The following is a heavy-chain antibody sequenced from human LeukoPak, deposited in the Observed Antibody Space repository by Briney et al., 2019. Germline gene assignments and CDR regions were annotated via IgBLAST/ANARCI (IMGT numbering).Heavy chain of an antibody. D-gene: IGHD7-27*01. CDR3: AHKTTGEHFDY. J-gene: IGHJ4*02. Sequence: SETLSLTCTVSGGSINSYYWGWIRQPPGKGLECLGYIHYTGTTNYNPSLRSRVTISIDLSNNQFSLKLHSVTAADTAVYYCAHKTTGEHFDYWGQGTLVTVSS. V-gene: IGHV4-59*01. CDR2: IHYTGTT. CDR1: GGSINSYY.